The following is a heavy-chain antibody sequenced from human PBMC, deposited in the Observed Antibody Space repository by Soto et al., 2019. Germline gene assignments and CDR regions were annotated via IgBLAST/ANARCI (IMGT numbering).Heavy chain of an antibody. Sequence: ASVKVSCKSSGYTFTSCGFSWVRQAPGQGLEWVGWISANNGDTNSAEKFQGRLTLTTDTSTSTAYMDLRSLTSDDTAVYFCARDFRSTCRGASCIYFDLWGQ. CDR1: GYTFTSCG. CDR2: ISANNGDT. CDR3: ARDFRSTCRGASCIYFDL. V-gene: IGHV1-18*01. J-gene: IGHJ4*01. D-gene: IGHD2-15*01.